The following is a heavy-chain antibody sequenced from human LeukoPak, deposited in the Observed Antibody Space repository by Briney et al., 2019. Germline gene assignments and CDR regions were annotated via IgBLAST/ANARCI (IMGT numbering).Heavy chain of an antibody. J-gene: IGHJ3*01. V-gene: IGHV3-66*01. CDR3: ATSGGVYSRDAFDV. D-gene: IGHD5/OR15-5a*01. CDR1: GFAVSTKY. Sequence: PGGSLGLSCAASGFAVSTKYMTWVRQAPGKGLECVSLMYSDANTYYEDSVKGRFTISRDNSRNTLYLQMNSLRAEDTAVYYCATSGGVYSRDAFDVWGQGAMVTVSS. CDR2: MYSDANT.